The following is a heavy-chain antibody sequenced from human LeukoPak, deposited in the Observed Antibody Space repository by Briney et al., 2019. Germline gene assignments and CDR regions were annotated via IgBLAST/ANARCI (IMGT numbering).Heavy chain of an antibody. Sequence: ASVKVSCKASGGTFSSYAISWVRQAPGQGLEWMGRIIPIFGTANYAQKFQGRVTITTDESTSTAYMELSSLRSEDTAVYYCARERDEYYYDSXXYYYYWGXGTLVTVSS. CDR1: GGTFSSYA. V-gene: IGHV1-69*05. CDR2: IIPIFGTA. CDR3: ARERDEYYYDSXXYYYY. D-gene: IGHD3-22*01. J-gene: IGHJ4*02.